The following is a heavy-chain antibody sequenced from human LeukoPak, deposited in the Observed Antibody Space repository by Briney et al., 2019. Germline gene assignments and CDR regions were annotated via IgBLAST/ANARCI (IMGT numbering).Heavy chain of an antibody. V-gene: IGHV3-21*01. CDR1: GFTFSSYS. Sequence: GGSLRLSCAASGFTFSSYSMNWVRQAPGKGLEWVSSISSSNSYIYYADSVKGRFTISRDNAKNSLYLQMNSLRAEDTAVYYCARDHRGSGSRYYYYYMDVWGKGTTVTISS. CDR3: ARDHRGSGSRYYYYYMDV. D-gene: IGHD3-10*01. J-gene: IGHJ6*03. CDR2: ISSSNSYI.